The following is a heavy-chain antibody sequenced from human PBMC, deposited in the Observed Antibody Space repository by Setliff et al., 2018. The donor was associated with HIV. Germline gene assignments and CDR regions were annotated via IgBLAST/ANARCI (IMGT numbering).Heavy chain of an antibody. D-gene: IGHD3-10*01. CDR1: GGSISSYY. CDR2: IYTSGST. Sequence: PSETLSLTCTVSGGSISSYYWCWIRQPAGKGLEWIGRIYTSGSTNYNPSLKSRVTMSVDTSKNQFSLKLSSVTAADTAVYYCASGGPLGWVRGVSNWFDPWGQGTLVTVSS. V-gene: IGHV4-4*07. J-gene: IGHJ5*02. CDR3: ASGGPLGWVRGVSNWFDP.